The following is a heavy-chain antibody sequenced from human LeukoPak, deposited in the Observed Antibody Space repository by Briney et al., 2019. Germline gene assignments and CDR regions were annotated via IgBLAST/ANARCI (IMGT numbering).Heavy chain of an antibody. CDR2: ISYDGSNK. V-gene: IGHV3-30-3*01. J-gene: IGHJ4*02. CDR1: GFTFSNSA. Sequence: PGRSLRLSCAASGFTFSNSALHWVRQAPGKGPEWVAVISYDGSNKDEADSVKGRFTVSRDNSKNILYLQMNSLRAEDTAVYYCARGVHALGYWGQGALVIVSS. CDR3: ARGVHALGY. D-gene: IGHD2-2*01.